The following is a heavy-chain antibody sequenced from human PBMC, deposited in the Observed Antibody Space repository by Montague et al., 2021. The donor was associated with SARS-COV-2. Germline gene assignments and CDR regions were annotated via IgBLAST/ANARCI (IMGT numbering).Heavy chain of an antibody. Sequence: SETLSLTCAVHGGSLSGYYWCWIRQPPAKGLEWIGEINHSANTKYNPSLKSPVTISIDTSKNQFSLKMTSVTAADTATYYCASGIYPSGSYYNRYYCGLNIWGPGTTVIVSS. J-gene: IGHJ6*02. CDR2: INHSANT. V-gene: IGHV4-34*01. CDR3: ASGIYPSGSYYNRYYCGLNI. CDR1: GGSLSGYY. D-gene: IGHD3-10*01.